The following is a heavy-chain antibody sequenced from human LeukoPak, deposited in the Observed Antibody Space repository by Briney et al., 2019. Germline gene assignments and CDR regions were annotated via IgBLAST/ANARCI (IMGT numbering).Heavy chain of an antibody. CDR2: IKSDGGT. D-gene: IGHD3-22*01. Sequence: GGSLTLSCAASGFTFSTYWMHWVRQAPGKGLVWVARIKSDGGTNYTDSVKGRFTSSRDNAKKTVSLQMNSLRAEDTGVYYCARAPSEIGGYYPEYFRRWGQGTLVTVSS. CDR1: GFTFSTYW. CDR3: ARAPSEIGGYYPEYFRR. V-gene: IGHV3-74*01. J-gene: IGHJ1*01.